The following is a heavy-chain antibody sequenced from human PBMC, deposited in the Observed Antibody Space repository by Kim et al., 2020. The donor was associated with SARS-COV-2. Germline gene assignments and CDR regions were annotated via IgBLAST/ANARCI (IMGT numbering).Heavy chain of an antibody. V-gene: IGHV3-11*03. Sequence: GGSLRLSCAASGFTFSDYYMSWIRQAPGKGLEWVSYISSSSTYTNYADSVKGRFTISRDNAENSLYLQMNSLRAEDTAVYYCARRGSSWYSQIDYWGQGTLVTVS. J-gene: IGHJ4*02. D-gene: IGHD6-13*01. CDR2: ISSSSTYT. CDR3: ARRGSSWYSQIDY. CDR1: GFTFSDYY.